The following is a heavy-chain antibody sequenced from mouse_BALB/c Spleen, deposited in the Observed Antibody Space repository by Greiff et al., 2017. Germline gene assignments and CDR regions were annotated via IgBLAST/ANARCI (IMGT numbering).Heavy chain of an antibody. V-gene: IGHV1S137*01. CDR1: GYTFTDYA. CDR3: AREMDYDGRFAY. J-gene: IGHJ3*01. D-gene: IGHD2-4*01. CDR2: ISTYYGDA. Sequence: VQLQQSGAELVRPGVSVKISCKGSGYTFTDYAMHWVKQSHAKSLEWIGVISTYYGDASYNQKFKGKATMTVDKSSSTAYMELARLTSEDSAIYYCAREMDYDGRFAYWGQGTLVTVSA.